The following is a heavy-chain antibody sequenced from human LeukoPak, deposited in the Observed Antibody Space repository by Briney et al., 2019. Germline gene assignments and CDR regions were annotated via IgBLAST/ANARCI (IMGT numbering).Heavy chain of an antibody. CDR3: ARENQLLSDAFDI. Sequence: SQTLSLTCTVSGGSISSGDCYWSWIRQPPGKGLEWIGYIYYSGSTYYNPSLKSRVTISVDTSKNQFSLKLSSVTAADTAVYYCARENQLLSDAFDIWGQGTMVTVSS. CDR2: IYYSGST. CDR1: GGSISSGDCY. V-gene: IGHV4-30-4*08. J-gene: IGHJ3*02. D-gene: IGHD2-2*01.